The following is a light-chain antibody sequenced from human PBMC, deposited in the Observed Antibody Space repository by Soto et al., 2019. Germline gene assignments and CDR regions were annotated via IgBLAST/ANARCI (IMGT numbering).Light chain of an antibody. CDR1: QSISSW. CDR3: QQYNSYPRT. J-gene: IGKJ1*01. CDR2: KAS. Sequence: DIPMTQSPSTLSASVGDRVTITCRASQSISSWLAWYQQKPGKAPKLLIYKASSLESGVPSRFSGSGSGTEFTLTISSLQPDDFATYYGQQYNSYPRTFGQGTKVEIK. V-gene: IGKV1-5*03.